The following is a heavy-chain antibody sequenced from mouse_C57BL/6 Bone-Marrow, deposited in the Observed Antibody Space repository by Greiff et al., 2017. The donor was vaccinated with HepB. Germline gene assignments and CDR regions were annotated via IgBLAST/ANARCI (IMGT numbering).Heavy chain of an antibody. Sequence: VQLQQPGAELVRPGTSVKLSCKASGYTFTSYWMHWVKQRPGQGLEWIGVIDPSDSYTNYNQKFKGKATLTVDTSSSTAYRQLSSLTSEDSAVYYCARGRYYSNYGYFDVWGTGTTVTVSS. V-gene: IGHV1-59*01. D-gene: IGHD2-5*01. CDR2: IDPSDSYT. CDR1: GYTFTSYW. CDR3: ARGRYYSNYGYFDV. J-gene: IGHJ1*03.